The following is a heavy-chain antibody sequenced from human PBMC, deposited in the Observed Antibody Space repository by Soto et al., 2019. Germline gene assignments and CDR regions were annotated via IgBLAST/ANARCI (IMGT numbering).Heavy chain of an antibody. D-gene: IGHD1-26*01. J-gene: IGHJ4*02. CDR3: TPRSLSGSYTVDY. Sequence: EVQLVESGGGLVKPGGSLRLSCAASGFTFSNAWMNWVRQAPGKGLEWVGRIKSKTDGGTTDYAAPVKGRFTISRDDSKNTLYLQMNSLKTEDTAVYYCTPRSLSGSYTVDYWGQGTLVTVSS. CDR1: GFTFSNAW. V-gene: IGHV3-15*07. CDR2: IKSKTDGGTT.